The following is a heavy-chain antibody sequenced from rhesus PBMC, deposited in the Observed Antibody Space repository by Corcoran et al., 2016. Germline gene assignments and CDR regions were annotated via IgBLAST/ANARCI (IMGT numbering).Heavy chain of an antibody. D-gene: IGHD3-34*01. CDR1: GGSISSNS. J-gene: IGHJ4*01. Sequence: QLQLQESGPGLVKPLENLYLTCAVSGGSISSNSWSGNRQPPGKGLGWIGRISGIGGSTYYNPSLKSRVTISRDTSKNQFSLKLSSVTAADTAVFYCARATAYWGDYYYWGQGVLVTVSS. V-gene: IGHV4-173*01. CDR3: ARATAYWGDYYY. CDR2: ISGIGGST.